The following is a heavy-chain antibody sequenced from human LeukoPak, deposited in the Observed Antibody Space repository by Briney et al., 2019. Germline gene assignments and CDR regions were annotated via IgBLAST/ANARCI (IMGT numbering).Heavy chain of an antibody. CDR1: GFTFSSYS. J-gene: IGHJ4*02. V-gene: IGHV3-21*01. Sequence: GGSLRLSCAASGFTFSSYSMNWARQAPGKGLEWVSSISSSSSYIYYADSVKGRFTISRDNAKNSLYLQMNSLRAEDTAVYYCARDEVRGVAFDYWGQGTLVTVSS. CDR3: ARDEVRGVAFDY. CDR2: ISSSSSYI. D-gene: IGHD3-10*01.